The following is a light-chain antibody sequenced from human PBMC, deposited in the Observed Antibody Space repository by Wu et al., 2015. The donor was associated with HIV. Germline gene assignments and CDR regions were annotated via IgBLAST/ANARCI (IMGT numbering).Light chain of an antibody. Sequence: DIQLTQSPSFLSASIGDRVTITCRASQAISSYLVWYQQKPGKAPKLLIYAASTLQSGVPSRFSGSGSGTEFTLTVSSLQSDDFATYYCQHYLSYSTFGGGTKVEIK. CDR2: AAS. J-gene: IGKJ4*01. V-gene: IGKV1-9*01. CDR1: QAISSY. CDR3: QHYLSYST.